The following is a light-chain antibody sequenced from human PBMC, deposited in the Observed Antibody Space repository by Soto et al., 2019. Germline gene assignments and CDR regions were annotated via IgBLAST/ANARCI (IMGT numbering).Light chain of an antibody. CDR3: QQSYSDPRT. J-gene: IGKJ1*01. Sequence: DIQMTQSPSSLSASVGDGVTITCRASQTIISYLNWYQQKPGKAPKLLIYAASSLQSGVPSRFSGSGSGTEFTLTISSLEPEDFATYYCQQSYSDPRTFGQGTKVDIK. CDR1: QTIISY. CDR2: AAS. V-gene: IGKV1-39*01.